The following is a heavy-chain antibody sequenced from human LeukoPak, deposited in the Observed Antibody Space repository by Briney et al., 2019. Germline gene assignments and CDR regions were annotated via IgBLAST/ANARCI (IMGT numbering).Heavy chain of an antibody. CDR1: GFIFSTYG. D-gene: IGHD3-16*01. Sequence: GGSLRLSCAASGFIFSTYGMYWVRQAPGKGLEWVAFIRHDGSIKNYAGSVKGRSTISRDNSKNTLYLQMNSLRAKDTAVYYCAKDSLADIDYWGQGTLVTVSS. CDR3: AKDSLADIDY. CDR2: IRHDGSIK. V-gene: IGHV3-30*02. J-gene: IGHJ4*02.